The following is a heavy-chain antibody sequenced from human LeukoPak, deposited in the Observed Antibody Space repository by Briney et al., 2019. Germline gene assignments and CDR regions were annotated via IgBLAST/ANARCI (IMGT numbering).Heavy chain of an antibody. V-gene: IGHV3-43*02. Sequence: SGGSLRLSCAASGFTFSSYAMSWVRQAPGKGLEWVSLISWDGGSTYYADSVKGRFTISRDNSKNSLYLQMNSLRTEDTALYYCAKELNTYYYGSGNLLDYWGQGTLVTVSS. CDR1: GFTFSSYA. CDR2: ISWDGGST. D-gene: IGHD3-10*01. J-gene: IGHJ4*02. CDR3: AKELNTYYYGSGNLLDY.